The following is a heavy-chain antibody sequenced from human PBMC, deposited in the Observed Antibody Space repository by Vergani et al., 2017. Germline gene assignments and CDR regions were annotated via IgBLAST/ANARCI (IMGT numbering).Heavy chain of an antibody. D-gene: IGHD1-26*01. CDR1: GESIRSGSHY. Sequence: QVKLQESGPGLLKPSQTLSLTCTVSGESIRSGSHYWSWIRQPAGKGPEWIGHIHTGGSTDLNPSFKSRVSISVDTSKSQFSLKLNSVTVADTAVYYCARSNSGSYPVRSDGAFDIWGQGTMVTVSS. CDR3: ARSNSGSYPVRSDGAFDI. CDR2: IHTGGST. V-gene: IGHV4-61*02. J-gene: IGHJ3*02.